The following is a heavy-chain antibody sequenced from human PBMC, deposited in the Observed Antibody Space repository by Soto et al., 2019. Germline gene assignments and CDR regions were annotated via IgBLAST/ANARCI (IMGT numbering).Heavy chain of an antibody. D-gene: IGHD3-16*01. Sequence: DVQFLESGGGLVKPGGSLRLSCAASGSTFSSYAMAWVRLTPAKGLEWVSGISFTGEHTYYTDSVKGRFTVSRDNSTNTLYLQMNSLRVEDTAVYYCARYKSYYEPSDIWGQGTMVTVSS. V-gene: IGHV3-23*01. CDR1: GSTFSSYA. J-gene: IGHJ3*02. CDR2: ISFTGEHT. CDR3: ARYKSYYEPSDI.